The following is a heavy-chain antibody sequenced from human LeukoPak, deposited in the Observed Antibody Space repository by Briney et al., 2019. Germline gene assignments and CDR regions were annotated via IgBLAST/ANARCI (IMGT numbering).Heavy chain of an antibody. CDR3: AKRGAEVGTTVAPGDY. CDR2: ISNSGSSR. CDR1: GFTFNNFA. Sequence: PGGSLRLSCVGSGFTFNNFALSWVRQTPGKGLEWVSRISNSGSSRDYAASVKGRFTISRDNSKNTLYLQMNSLRAEDTAVYYCAKRGAEVGTTVAPGDYWGQGTLLTVSS. V-gene: IGHV3-23*01. J-gene: IGHJ4*02. D-gene: IGHD1-26*01.